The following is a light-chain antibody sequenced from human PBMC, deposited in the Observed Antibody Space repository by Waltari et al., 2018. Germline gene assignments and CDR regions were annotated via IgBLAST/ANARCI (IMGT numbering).Light chain of an antibody. Sequence: QSVLTQPPSVSGAPGQRVTIPCTGSGSNIGAGHDVPWYQQLPRAAPKLLIYGSTSRPLGVPDRFFGSTSGTSASLAITGLQAEDEADYYCQSYDTSLRVVFGGGTKLTVL. J-gene: IGLJ2*01. CDR1: GSNIGAGHD. CDR2: GST. V-gene: IGLV1-40*01. CDR3: QSYDTSLRVV.